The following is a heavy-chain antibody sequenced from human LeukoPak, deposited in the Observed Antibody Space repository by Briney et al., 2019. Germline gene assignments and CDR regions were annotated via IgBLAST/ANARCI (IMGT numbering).Heavy chain of an antibody. CDR3: ARLIDYYDSSGPRGAFDI. CDR2: ISAYNGNT. Sequence: GASVKVSCKASGYTFTGYYMHWVRQAPGQGLEWMGWISAYNGNTNYAQKLQGRVTMTTDTSTSTAYMELRSLRSDDTAVYYCARLIDYYDSSGPRGAFDIWGQGTMVTVSS. J-gene: IGHJ3*02. D-gene: IGHD3-22*01. CDR1: GYTFTGYY. V-gene: IGHV1-18*04.